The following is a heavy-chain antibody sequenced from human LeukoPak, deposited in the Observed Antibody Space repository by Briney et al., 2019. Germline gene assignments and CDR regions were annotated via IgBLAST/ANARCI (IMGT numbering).Heavy chain of an antibody. CDR2: INPNSGGT. CDR3: ARTGISKPAVTTHPRERDWYFDL. J-gene: IGHJ2*01. D-gene: IGHD4-17*01. Sequence: ASVKVSCKASGYTFTRYYMHWVRQAPAQGLEWMGRINPNSGGTNYAQKFQGRVTMTRDTSISTAYMELSRLRSDDTAVYYCARTGISKPAVTTHPRERDWYFDLWGRGTLVTVSS. CDR1: GYTFTRYY. V-gene: IGHV1-2*06.